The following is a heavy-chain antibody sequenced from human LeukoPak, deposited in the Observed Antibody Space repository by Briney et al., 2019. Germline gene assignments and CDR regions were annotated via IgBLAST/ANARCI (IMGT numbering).Heavy chain of an antibody. CDR3: AREFPHLDV. V-gene: IGHV4-59*01. Sequence: PSETLSLTCTVSGGSIGTYYWSWLRQPPGKGLEWIGYIYYSGSTNYNPALQSRVTISVDTSKNQVSLKLTSVTAADTAVYYWAREFPHLDVWGKGTTVTVSS. J-gene: IGHJ6*04. CDR1: GGSIGTYY. CDR2: IYYSGST.